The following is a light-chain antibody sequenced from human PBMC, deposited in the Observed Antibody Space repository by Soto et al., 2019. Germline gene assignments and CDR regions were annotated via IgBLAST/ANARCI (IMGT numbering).Light chain of an antibody. CDR2: DVS. CDR3: SSYTTSNTRQIV. CDR1: SSDVGGYNY. Sequence: QSALTQPASVSGSPGQSITISCTGTSSDVGGYNYVSWYQHHPGKAPKLLIYDVSNWPSGISNGFSGSKSDNTATLTISGLQPEDEADYYGSSYTTSNTRQIVFGTGTKLTVL. V-gene: IGLV2-14*03. J-gene: IGLJ1*01.